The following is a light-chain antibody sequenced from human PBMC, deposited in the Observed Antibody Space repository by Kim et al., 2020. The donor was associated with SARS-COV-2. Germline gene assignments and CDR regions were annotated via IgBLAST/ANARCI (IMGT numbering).Light chain of an antibody. CDR2: GAS. CDR1: QSVSANY. V-gene: IGKV3-20*01. J-gene: IGKJ1*01. CDR3: QQYDILPRT. Sequence: PPGERAAPSCRATQSVSANYLAWYQHKRGQAPRLLIYGASTRATGIPDRFTGSGSGTDFTLTISRLEPEDFAVYYCQQYDILPRTFGQGTKVDIK.